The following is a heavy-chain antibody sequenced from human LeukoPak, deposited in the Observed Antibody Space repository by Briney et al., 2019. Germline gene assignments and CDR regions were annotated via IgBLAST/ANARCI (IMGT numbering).Heavy chain of an antibody. Sequence: PSETLSLTCAVYGGSFSGYYWSWIRQPPGKGLEWIGEINHSGSTNYNPSLKSRVTISVDTSKNQFSLKLSSVTAADTAVYYCARLPKSYCSSTSCPSSYYYYYYMDVWGKGTTVTVSS. V-gene: IGHV4-34*01. D-gene: IGHD2-2*01. CDR1: GGSFSGYY. CDR3: ARLPKSYCSSTSCPSSYYYYYYMDV. CDR2: INHSGST. J-gene: IGHJ6*03.